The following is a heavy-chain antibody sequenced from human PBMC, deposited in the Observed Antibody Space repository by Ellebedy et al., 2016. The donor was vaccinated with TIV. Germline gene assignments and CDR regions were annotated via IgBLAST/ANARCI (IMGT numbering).Heavy chain of an antibody. D-gene: IGHD6-19*01. Sequence: PGGSLRLSCTASGFTFSNYGMHWVRQAPGKGLEWLAFIWDDGTNKFYADSVKGRFTISRDNFKNTLYLQMNSLRVEDTGVYYCARAFIPVALAVPGDYWGQGTLVTVSS. CDR2: IWDDGTNK. CDR1: GFTFSNYG. J-gene: IGHJ4*02. V-gene: IGHV3-33*01. CDR3: ARAFIPVALAVPGDY.